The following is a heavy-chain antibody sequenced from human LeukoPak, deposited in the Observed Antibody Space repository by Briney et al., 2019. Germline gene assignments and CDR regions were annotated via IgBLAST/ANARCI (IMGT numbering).Heavy chain of an antibody. Sequence: ASVKVSCKASGYTFTSYDINWVRQATGQGLEWMACMNRNSGTTGYAQKFQGRVTMTRNTSTSTAYMELSSLRSEDTAVYYCARGPYYDFWSGYLSHNDAFDIWGQGTMVTVSS. J-gene: IGHJ3*02. CDR2: MNRNSGTT. D-gene: IGHD3-3*01. CDR1: GYTFTSYD. CDR3: ARGPYYDFWSGYLSHNDAFDI. V-gene: IGHV1-8*01.